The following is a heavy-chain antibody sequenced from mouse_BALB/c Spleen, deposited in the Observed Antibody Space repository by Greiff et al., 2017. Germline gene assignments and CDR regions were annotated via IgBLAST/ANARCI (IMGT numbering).Heavy chain of an antibody. J-gene: IGHJ2*01. Sequence: VQLKQSGGDLVKPGGSLKLSCAASGFTFSSYGMSWVRQTPDKRLEWVATISSGGSYTYYPDSVKGRFTISRDNAKNTLYLQMSSLKSEDTAMYYCARQGGITTATFDYWGQGTTLTVSS. CDR2: ISSGGSYT. D-gene: IGHD1-2*01. V-gene: IGHV5-6*01. CDR1: GFTFSSYG. CDR3: ARQGGITTATFDY.